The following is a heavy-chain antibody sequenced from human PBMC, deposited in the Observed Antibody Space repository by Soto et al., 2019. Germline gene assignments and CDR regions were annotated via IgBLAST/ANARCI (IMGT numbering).Heavy chain of an antibody. CDR1: GFTFSSYA. Sequence: QVQLVESGGGVVQPGRSLRLSCAASGFTFSSYAMHWVRQAPGKGLEWVAVISYDGSNKYYADSVKGRFTISRDNSKNTLYLQMNSLRAEDTAVYYCARDSGDCSGGSCYLHYWGQGTLVTVSS. V-gene: IGHV3-30-3*01. CDR2: ISYDGSNK. D-gene: IGHD2-15*01. J-gene: IGHJ4*02. CDR3: ARDSGDCSGGSCYLHY.